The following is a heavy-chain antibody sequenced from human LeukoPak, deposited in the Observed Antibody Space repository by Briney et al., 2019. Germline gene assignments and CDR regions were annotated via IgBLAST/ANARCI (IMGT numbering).Heavy chain of an antibody. V-gene: IGHV4-4*07. Sequence: SETLSLTCTVSGGSTINYFRSWIRQPAGRGLEWIGHIYASGTTHYNPSLKNRVTISLDTSKSQFSLQLNSVTAADSAVYYCARAEGSGSGAYTLDYWGQGILVTVSS. D-gene: IGHD3-10*01. CDR3: ARAEGSGSGAYTLDY. J-gene: IGHJ4*02. CDR1: GGSTINYF. CDR2: IYASGTT.